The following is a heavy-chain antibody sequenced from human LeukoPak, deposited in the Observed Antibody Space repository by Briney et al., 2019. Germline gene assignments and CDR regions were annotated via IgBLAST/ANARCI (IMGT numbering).Heavy chain of an antibody. CDR2: ITGSGENT. J-gene: IGHJ6*03. V-gene: IGHV3-23*01. D-gene: IGHD2-8*01. CDR3: AKDPRVFSPKGYYYYYYYMDV. Sequence: GGSLRLSCTASGFTFRDYAMTWVRQSPQKGLEWVSAITGSGENTKYAESVKGRFTISRDNSKNTLYLQMSSLRSDDTALYYCAKDPRVFSPKGYYYYYYYMDVWGKGTTVTVSS. CDR1: GFTFRDYA.